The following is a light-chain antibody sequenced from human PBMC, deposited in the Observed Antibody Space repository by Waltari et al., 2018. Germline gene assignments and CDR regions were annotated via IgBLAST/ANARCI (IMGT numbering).Light chain of an antibody. Sequence: LVLPQSPSASASLGASVKLTCTLRSGSSRNVIAWLQQQPGKDPRYLMKVNSDGSHRKGDDIPDRFSASQSVTECQLTISSLQSEDEADYFCQTGGHGTWVFGGGTKLTVL. CDR2: VNSDGSH. CDR3: QTGGHGTWV. J-gene: IGLJ3*02. CDR1: SGSSRNV. V-gene: IGLV4-69*01.